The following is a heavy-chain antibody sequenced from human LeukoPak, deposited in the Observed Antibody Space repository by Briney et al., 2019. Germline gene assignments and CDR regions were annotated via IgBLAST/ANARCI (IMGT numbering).Heavy chain of an antibody. D-gene: IGHD3-10*01. CDR2: IYYSGST. J-gene: IGHJ4*02. CDR3: ARYITMVRGSWFDY. CDR1: GGSISSGGYY. V-gene: IGHV4-31*03. Sequence: SQTLSLTSTVAGGSISSGGYYWSWIRQNPGKGMEWIGYIYYSGSTYYNPYLKSRVTISVDTSKNHFSLKLSSVTAADTAVYYCARYITMVRGSWFDYWGQGTLVTVSS.